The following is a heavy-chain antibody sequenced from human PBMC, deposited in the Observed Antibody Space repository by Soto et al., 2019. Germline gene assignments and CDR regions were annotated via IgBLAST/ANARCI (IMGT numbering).Heavy chain of an antibody. CDR1: GFTFSSYG. CDR2: IWYDGSNK. CDR3: ARDIGIAAAGPFDY. J-gene: IGHJ4*02. D-gene: IGHD6-13*01. Sequence: PGGSLRLSCAASGFTFSSYGMHWVRQAPGKGLEWVAVIWYDGSNKYYADSVKGRFTIPRDNSKNTLYLQMNSLRAEDTAVYYCARDIGIAAAGPFDYWGQGTPVTVSS. V-gene: IGHV3-33*01.